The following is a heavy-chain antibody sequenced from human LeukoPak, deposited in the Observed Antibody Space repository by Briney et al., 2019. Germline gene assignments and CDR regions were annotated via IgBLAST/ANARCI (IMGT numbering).Heavy chain of an antibody. Sequence: GGSLRLSCAASGFTFSSYSMNWVRQAPGKGVEWVSSISSSSSYIYYADSVKGGFTISRDNAKNSLYMQMNSLRAEDTAVYYCARVGRGYDIVTGYSIEYYFDYWGQGTLVTVSS. V-gene: IGHV3-21*01. CDR2: ISSSSSYI. J-gene: IGHJ4*02. CDR3: ARVGRGYDIVTGYSIEYYFDY. D-gene: IGHD3-9*01. CDR1: GFTFSSYS.